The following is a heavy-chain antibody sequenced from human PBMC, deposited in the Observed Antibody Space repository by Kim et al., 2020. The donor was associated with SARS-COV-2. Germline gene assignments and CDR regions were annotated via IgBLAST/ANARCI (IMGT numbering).Heavy chain of an antibody. CDR2: IKGDGSQK. J-gene: IGHJ4*02. CDR3: ARWVMGGFFDY. D-gene: IGHD2-15*01. CDR1: GFSFSSYW. V-gene: IGHV3-7*03. Sequence: GGSLRLSCAASGFSFSSYWMSWVRQAPGKGPEWVANIKGDGSQKNYVDSVKGRFTISRDNAKNSLYLQMNSLRAEDTAVYYCARWVMGGFFDYWGQGTLVTVSS.